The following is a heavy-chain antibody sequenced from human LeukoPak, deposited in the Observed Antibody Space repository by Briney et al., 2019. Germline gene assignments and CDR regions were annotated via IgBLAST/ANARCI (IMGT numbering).Heavy chain of an antibody. CDR2: IYYSWGT. Sequence: PATLSLTCTASGGAISSYYWSWVRQPPGKGLEWIGYIYYSWGTTNNPPLKNRVTILVDTSKNQFSLKLSSVTAADTAVYYCARGLKYSPPFDYWGQGTLVTVSS. CDR1: GGAISSYY. J-gene: IGHJ4*02. D-gene: IGHD6-6*01. V-gene: IGHV4-59*01. CDR3: ARGLKYSPPFDY.